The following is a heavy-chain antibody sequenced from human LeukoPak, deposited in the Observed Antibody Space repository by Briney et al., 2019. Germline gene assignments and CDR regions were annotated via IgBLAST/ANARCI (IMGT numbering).Heavy chain of an antibody. CDR3: ARNMVRGVASGYYYYGMDV. CDR1: GYTFTSYA. J-gene: IGHJ6*02. D-gene: IGHD3-10*01. V-gene: IGHV7-4-1*02. CDR2: INTNTGNP. Sequence: ASVKVSCKASGYTFTSYAMNWVRQAPGQGLEWMGWINTNTGNPTYAQGFTGRFVFSLDTSVSTAYLQISSLKAEDTAVYYCARNMVRGVASGYYYYGMDVWGQGTTVTVSS.